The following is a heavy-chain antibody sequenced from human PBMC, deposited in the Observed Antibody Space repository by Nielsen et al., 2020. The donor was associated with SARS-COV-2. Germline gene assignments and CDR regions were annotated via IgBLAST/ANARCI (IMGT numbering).Heavy chain of an antibody. CDR2: INTNTGNP. Sequence: ASVKVSCKASGYTFTSYAMNWVRQAPGRGLEWMGWINTNTGNPTYAQGFTGRFVFSLDTSVSTAYLQISSLKAEDTAVYYCARDDYSNYRGTFYSYYGMDVWGQGTTVTVSS. V-gene: IGHV7-4-1*02. CDR3: ARDDYSNYRGTFYSYYGMDV. D-gene: IGHD4-11*01. CDR1: GYTFTSYA. J-gene: IGHJ6*02.